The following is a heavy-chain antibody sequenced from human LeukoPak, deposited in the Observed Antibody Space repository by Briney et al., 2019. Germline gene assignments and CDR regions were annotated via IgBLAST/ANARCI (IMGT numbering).Heavy chain of an antibody. CDR1: GFTLSSFG. D-gene: IGHD5-18*01. CDR3: AKDTYSYGYFDY. J-gene: IGHJ4*02. CDR2: TSFDGNNK. V-gene: IGHV3-30*18. Sequence: GGSLRLSCAASGFTLSSFGMHWVRQAPGKGLEWVAATSFDGNNKYYADSVKGRFTISSDNSKNTLYLQMNSLRAEDTAVYYCAKDTYSYGYFDYWGQGTLVTVSS.